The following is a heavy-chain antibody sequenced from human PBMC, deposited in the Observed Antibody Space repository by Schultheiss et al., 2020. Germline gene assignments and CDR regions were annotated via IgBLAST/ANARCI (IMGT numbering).Heavy chain of an antibody. J-gene: IGHJ2*01. CDR3: ARRYSSSWHFDL. CDR1: GYSFTSNW. CDR2: IYPGDSNT. D-gene: IGHD6-13*01. V-gene: IGHV5-51*01. Sequence: GESLKISCKGSGYSFTSNWIGWVRQMPGKGLEWMGLIYPGDSNTRYSPSFQGQVTMSADKSINTAYIQWRTLKASDTAIYYCARRYSSSWHFDLWGRGTLVTVSS.